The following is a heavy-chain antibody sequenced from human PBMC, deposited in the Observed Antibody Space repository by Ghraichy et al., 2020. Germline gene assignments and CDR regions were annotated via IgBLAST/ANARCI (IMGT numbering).Heavy chain of an antibody. J-gene: IGHJ5*02. V-gene: IGHV1-69*13. CDR3: ARGVIVVVVAATPLWFDP. D-gene: IGHD2-15*01. CDR1: GGTFSSYA. CDR2: IIPIFGTA. Sequence: SVKVSCKASGGTFSSYAISWVRQAPGQGLEWMGGIIPIFGTANYAQKFQGRVTITADESTSTAYMELSSLRSEDTAVYYCARGVIVVVVAATPLWFDPWGQGTPVTVSS.